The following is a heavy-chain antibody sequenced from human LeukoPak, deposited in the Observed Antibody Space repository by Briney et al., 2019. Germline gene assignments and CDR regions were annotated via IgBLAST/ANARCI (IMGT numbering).Heavy chain of an antibody. CDR1: GVTFSSYS. V-gene: IGHV3-21*04. Sequence: GGSLRLSCAASGVTFSSYSMNWVRQAPGKGLEWVSSISSSSYIYYADSVKGRFTISRDNAKNSLYLQMNSLRAEDTAVYYCASVGSSWTTFDYWGQGTLVTVSS. D-gene: IGHD6-13*01. J-gene: IGHJ4*02. CDR2: ISSSSYI. CDR3: ASVGSSWTTFDY.